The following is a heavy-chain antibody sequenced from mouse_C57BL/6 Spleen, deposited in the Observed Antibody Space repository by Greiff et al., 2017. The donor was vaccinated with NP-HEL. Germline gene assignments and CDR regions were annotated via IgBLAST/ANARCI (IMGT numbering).Heavy chain of an antibody. V-gene: IGHV2-5*01. D-gene: IGHD1-1*01. Sequence: VKLQESGPGLVQPSQSLSITCTVSGFSLTSYGVHWVRQSPGKGLEWLGVIWRGGSTDYNAAFMSRLSITKDNSKSQVFFKMNSLQADDTAIYYCAKNGELLRAMDYWGQGTSVTVSS. CDR2: IWRGGST. J-gene: IGHJ4*01. CDR1: GFSLTSYG. CDR3: AKNGELLRAMDY.